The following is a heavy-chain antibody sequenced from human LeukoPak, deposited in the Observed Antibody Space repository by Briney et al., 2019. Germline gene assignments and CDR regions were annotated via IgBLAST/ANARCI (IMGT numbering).Heavy chain of an antibody. Sequence: SETLSLTCTVSGGSISSCSYYWGWIRQPPGKGLEWIGSIYYSGSTYYNPSLKSRVTISADTSKNQFSLKLSSVTAADTAVYYCARHSGTMSDKGYYTIDVWGQGTTVTVSS. J-gene: IGHJ6*02. CDR3: ARHSGTMSDKGYYTIDV. V-gene: IGHV4-39*01. D-gene: IGHD3-22*01. CDR2: IYYSGST. CDR1: GGSISSCSYY.